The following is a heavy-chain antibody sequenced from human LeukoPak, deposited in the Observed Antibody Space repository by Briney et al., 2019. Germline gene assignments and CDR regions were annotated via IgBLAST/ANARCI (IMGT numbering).Heavy chain of an antibody. CDR3: ARAPRSITMVRGVIITLYPFDP. CDR2: IIPIFGTA. V-gene: IGHV1-69*05. CDR1: GGTFSSYA. J-gene: IGHJ5*02. Sequence: SVKVSCKASGGTFSSYAISWVRQAPGQGLEWMGGIIPIFGTANYAQKFQGRVTITTDESTSTAYMELSSLRSEDTAVYYCARAPRSITMVRGVIITLYPFDPWGQGTLVTVSS. D-gene: IGHD3-10*01.